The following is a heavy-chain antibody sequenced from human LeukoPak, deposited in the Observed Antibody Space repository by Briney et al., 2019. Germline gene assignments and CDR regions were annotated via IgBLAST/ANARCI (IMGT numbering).Heavy chain of an antibody. J-gene: IGHJ6*03. V-gene: IGHV1-8*01. CDR3: ARPNSVLRFLEWPKGGYYYYYMDV. Sequence: AASVKVSCKASGYTFTRYDINWVRQATGQGIEWMGWMNANSGNTGYAHKFHGRVTMTSNTSISTAYMALSSLTSEDTAVYYCARPNSVLRFLEWPKGGYYYYYMDVWGKGTTVTVSS. D-gene: IGHD3-3*01. CDR2: MNANSGNT. CDR1: GYTFTRYD.